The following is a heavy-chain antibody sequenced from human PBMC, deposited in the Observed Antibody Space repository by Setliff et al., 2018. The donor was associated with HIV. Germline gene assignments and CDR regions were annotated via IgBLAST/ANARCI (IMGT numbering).Heavy chain of an antibody. CDR3: ARETPNSGWYRKEGYYFDY. V-gene: IGHV3-74*01. CDR2: ISSDGIYT. D-gene: IGHD6-19*01. J-gene: IGHJ4*02. CDR1: GFSFSAYG. Sequence: GSLRLSCAASGFSFSAYGMHWVRQTPGKGLVWVAHISSDGIYTDHADSVKGRFTISRDNAKSTVYLQMNSLRAEDTALYYCARETPNSGWYRKEGYYFDYWGQGTLVTVSS.